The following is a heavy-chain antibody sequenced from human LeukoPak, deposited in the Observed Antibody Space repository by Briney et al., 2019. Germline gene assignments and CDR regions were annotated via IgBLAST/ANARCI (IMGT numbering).Heavy chain of an antibody. Sequence: ASVKVSCKASGYTFTSYGISWVRQAPGQGLEWMGWISAYNGNTNYAQKLQGRVTMTTDTSTSTAHMELRSLRSDDTAAYYCARDRAWFGELPSQLWGQGTLVTVSS. D-gene: IGHD3-10*01. CDR3: ARDRAWFGELPSQL. V-gene: IGHV1-18*04. J-gene: IGHJ4*02. CDR2: ISAYNGNT. CDR1: GYTFTSYG.